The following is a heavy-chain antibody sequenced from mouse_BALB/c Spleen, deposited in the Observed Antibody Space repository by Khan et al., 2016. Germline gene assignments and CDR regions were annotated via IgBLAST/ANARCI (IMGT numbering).Heavy chain of an antibody. J-gene: IGHJ2*01. Sequence: VQLQQSGAELVKSGTTVKLSCTASGLNIKDTYMHWLKQWPEQGLEWIGRIDPPNGNTKYDPKFQGKVTITADTSSNTPYLPLSSLPSEATSLSCCARMARKWGQGTTLTVST. CDR3: ARMARK. CDR2: IDPPNGNT. V-gene: IGHV14-3*02. CDR1: GLNIKDTY.